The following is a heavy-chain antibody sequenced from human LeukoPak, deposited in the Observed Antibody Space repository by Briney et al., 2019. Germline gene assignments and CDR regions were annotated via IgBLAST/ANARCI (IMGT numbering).Heavy chain of an antibody. CDR2: IYSGGST. Sequence: GGSLRLSCAASGFTVSSNYMSWVRQAPGKGLEWVSVIYSGGSTYYADSVKGRFTISRHNSKNTLYLQMNSLRAEDTAVYYCARDRADYYDSSGSLDVWGQGTTVTVSS. CDR3: ARDRADYYDSSGSLDV. V-gene: IGHV3-53*04. J-gene: IGHJ6*02. D-gene: IGHD3-22*01. CDR1: GFTVSSNY.